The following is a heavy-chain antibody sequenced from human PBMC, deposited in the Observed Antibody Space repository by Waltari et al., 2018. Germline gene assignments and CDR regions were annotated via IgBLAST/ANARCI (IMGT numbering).Heavy chain of an antibody. Sequence: QVQLQESGPGLVKPSETLSLTCAVSGYSISSGYYWGWIRQPPGKGLEWIGSIYHSGSTYYNPSLKSRVTISVDTSKNQFSLKLSSVIAADTAVYYCAIRVVVVAATDYWGQGTLVTVSS. J-gene: IGHJ4*02. CDR3: AIRVVVVAATDY. V-gene: IGHV4-38-2*01. D-gene: IGHD2-15*01. CDR2: IYHSGST. CDR1: GYSISSGYY.